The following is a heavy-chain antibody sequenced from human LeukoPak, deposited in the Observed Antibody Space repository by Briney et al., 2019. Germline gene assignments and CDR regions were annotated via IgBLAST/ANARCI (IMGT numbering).Heavy chain of an antibody. Sequence: PSETLSLTCTVSGASISAHYWSWIRQPPGKGLEYIGDVYYTGTTNYNPSLKSRVTISVDTSKNQFSLKLSSVTAADTAVYYCARRLTAHFDYWGQGTLVTVSS. D-gene: IGHD2-21*02. V-gene: IGHV4-59*08. CDR1: GASISAHY. J-gene: IGHJ4*02. CDR3: ARRLTAHFDY. CDR2: VYYTGTT.